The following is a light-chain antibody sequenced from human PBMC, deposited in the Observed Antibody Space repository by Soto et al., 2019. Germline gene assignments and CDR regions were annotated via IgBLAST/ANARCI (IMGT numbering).Light chain of an antibody. Sequence: QSALTQPASVSGSPGQSITISCTGTSSDVGGYNYVSWYQQHPGKAPKLMIYDVSNRPSGVSNRFSGSKSGNTASLTISGLQDEDEADYYCSSYTSSSTNVFGTWTKVTVL. J-gene: IGLJ1*01. CDR1: SSDVGGYNY. CDR3: SSYTSSSTNV. CDR2: DVS. V-gene: IGLV2-14*01.